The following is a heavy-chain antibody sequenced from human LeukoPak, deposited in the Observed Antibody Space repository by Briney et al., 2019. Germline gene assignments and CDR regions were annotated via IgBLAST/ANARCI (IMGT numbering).Heavy chain of an antibody. J-gene: IGHJ6*02. D-gene: IGHD3-10*01. CDR2: ISYDGSNK. CDR1: GFTFSSYG. Sequence: GGSLRLSCAASGFTFSSYGMHWVRQAPGKGLEWVAVISYDGSNKYYAASVKGRFTISRDNSKNTLYLQMNSLRAEDTAVYYCAKELGYYGSGSYYTNYYYYGMDVWGQGTTVTVSS. V-gene: IGHV3-30*18. CDR3: AKELGYYGSGSYYTNYYYYGMDV.